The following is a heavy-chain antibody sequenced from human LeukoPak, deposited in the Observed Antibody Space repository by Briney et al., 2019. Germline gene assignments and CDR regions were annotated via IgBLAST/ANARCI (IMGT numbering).Heavy chain of an antibody. Sequence: GGSLRLSCAASGFSFSNYNINWVRQAPGKGLEWVSSISTNSTYIFYAESVKGRFTISRDNAKNSLYLQMNSLRADDTAVYYCATGKHYYDSSGYYFFYFDYWGQGTLVTVSS. J-gene: IGHJ4*02. CDR2: ISTNSTYI. CDR3: ATGKHYYDSSGYYFFYFDY. D-gene: IGHD3-22*01. V-gene: IGHV3-21*01. CDR1: GFSFSNYN.